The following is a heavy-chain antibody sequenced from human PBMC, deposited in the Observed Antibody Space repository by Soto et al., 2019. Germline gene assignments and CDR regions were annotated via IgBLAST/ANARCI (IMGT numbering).Heavy chain of an antibody. CDR3: VSRIPSWVFDY. CDR1: WLSVSGNY. D-gene: IGHD2-21*01. Sequence: LRLACGASWLSVSGNYMGWVRQAPGRGLEWVSVMYAGGDTHYADSVKGRFTISRDKSENTLYLQMNSLRDEDTGVYFCVSRIPSWVFDYWGLGTLVTVSS. V-gene: IGHV3-53*01. CDR2: MYAGGDT. J-gene: IGHJ4*01.